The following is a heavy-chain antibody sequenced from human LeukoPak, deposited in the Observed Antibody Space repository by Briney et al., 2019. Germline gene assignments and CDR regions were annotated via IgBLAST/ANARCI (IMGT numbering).Heavy chain of an antibody. CDR1: GGSISSYY. CDR3: ARGSSSWYPGFDY. CDR2: IYYSGST. V-gene: IGHV4-59*01. J-gene: IGHJ4*02. Sequence: PSETLSLTCTVSGGSISSYYWSWIRQPPGKGLEWIGYIYYSGSTNYNPSLKSRVTISVDTSKNQFSLKLSSVTAADTAVYYCARGSSSWYPGFDYWGQGTLVTVSS. D-gene: IGHD6-13*01.